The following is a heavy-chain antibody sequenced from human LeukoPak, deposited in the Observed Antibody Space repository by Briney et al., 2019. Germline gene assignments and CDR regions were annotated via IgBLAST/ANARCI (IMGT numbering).Heavy chain of an antibody. CDR1: GYTFTVYY. V-gene: IGHV1-2*02. CDR2: INPNSGGT. D-gene: IGHD2-8*01. CDR3: ARVKIMGGNWFDP. J-gene: IGHJ5*02. Sequence: ASVKVSCKASGYTFTVYYMHWVRQAPGQGLEWMGWINPNSGGTNYAQKFQGRVTMTRDTSISTAYMELSRLRSDDTAVYYCARVKIMGGNWFDPWGQGTLVTVSS.